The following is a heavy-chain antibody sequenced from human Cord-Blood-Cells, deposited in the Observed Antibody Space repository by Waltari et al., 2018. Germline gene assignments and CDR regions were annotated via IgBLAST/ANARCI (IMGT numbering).Heavy chain of an antibody. Sequence: QVQLVQSGAAVKKPGASVKVSCKASGYPFTAYYLHWVRQAPGQGLEWMGRINPNSGGTNYAQKFQGRVTMTRDTSISTAYMELSRLRSDDTAVYYCARECSSTSCYDYWGQGTLVTVSS. J-gene: IGHJ4*02. D-gene: IGHD2-2*01. V-gene: IGHV1-2*06. CDR2: INPNSGGT. CDR1: GYPFTAYY. CDR3: ARECSSTSCYDY.